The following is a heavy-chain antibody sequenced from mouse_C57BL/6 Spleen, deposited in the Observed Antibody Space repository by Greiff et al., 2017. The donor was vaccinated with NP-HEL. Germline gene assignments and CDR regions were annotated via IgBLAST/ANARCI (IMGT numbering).Heavy chain of an antibody. D-gene: IGHD1-1*01. J-gene: IGHJ4*01. V-gene: IGHV1-52*01. CDR3: ARWNYYGTLYAMDY. CDR1: GYTFTSYW. CDR2: IDPSDSET. Sequence: QVQLQQSGAELVRPGSSVKLSCKASGYTFTSYWMHWVKQRPIQGLEWIGNIDPSDSETHYNQKFKDKATLTVDKSSSTAYMQLSSLTSEDSAVYYCARWNYYGTLYAMDYWGQGTSVTVSS.